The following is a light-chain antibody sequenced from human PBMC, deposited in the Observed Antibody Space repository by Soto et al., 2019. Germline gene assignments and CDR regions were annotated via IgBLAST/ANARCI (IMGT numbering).Light chain of an antibody. V-gene: IGKV3-20*01. J-gene: IGKJ1*01. Sequence: EIVMTQSPATLSVSPWERATLSCRASQSVSSNLAWYQQKPGQAPRLLIYGASSRATGIPDRFSGSGSGTDFTLTISRLEPEDFAVYYCQQYGSSGRTFGQGTKVDI. CDR3: QQYGSSGRT. CDR1: QSVSSN. CDR2: GAS.